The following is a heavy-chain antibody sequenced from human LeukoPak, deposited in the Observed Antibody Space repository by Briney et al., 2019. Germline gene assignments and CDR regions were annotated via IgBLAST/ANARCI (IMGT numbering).Heavy chain of an antibody. D-gene: IGHD4-11*01. CDR1: GYTFTSYG. V-gene: IGHV1-18*01. CDR2: ISAYNGNT. J-gene: IGHJ4*02. CDR3: ARYSNYKGGKNDY. Sequence: AAVKVSCKASGYTFTSYGISWVRQAPGQGLEWMGWISAYNGNTNYAQKLQGRVTMTTDTSTSTAYTELRSLRSDDTAVYYCARYSNYKGGKNDYWGQGTLVTVSS.